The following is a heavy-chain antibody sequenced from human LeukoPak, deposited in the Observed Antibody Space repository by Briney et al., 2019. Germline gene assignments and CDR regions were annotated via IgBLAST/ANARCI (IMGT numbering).Heavy chain of an antibody. CDR2: ISYDGSNK. Sequence: GGSLRLSCAASGFTFSSYAMHWVRQAPGKGLEWVAVISYDGSNKYYADSVKGRFTISRDNSKNTLHLQMNSLRAEDTAVYYCARDEIRIAAAGFYFDYWGQGTLVTVSS. CDR3: ARDEIRIAAAGFYFDY. V-gene: IGHV3-30*04. J-gene: IGHJ4*02. CDR1: GFTFSSYA. D-gene: IGHD6-13*01.